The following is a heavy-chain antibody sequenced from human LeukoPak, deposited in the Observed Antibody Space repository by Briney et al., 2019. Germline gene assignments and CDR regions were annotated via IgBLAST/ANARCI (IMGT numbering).Heavy chain of an antibody. CDR3: AKVWWLVRTSDY. V-gene: IGHV3-23*01. CDR1: GFTFSNFA. D-gene: IGHD6-19*01. CDR2: VTSSGAAT. Sequence: PGGSLRLSCAASGFTFSNFAMSWVRQAPGKGLEWVSTVTSSGAATYYRGSVKGRFTISKDNSKNMLFLQMNSLRAEDTAVYYCAKVWWLVRTSDYWGQGTLVTVAS. J-gene: IGHJ4*02.